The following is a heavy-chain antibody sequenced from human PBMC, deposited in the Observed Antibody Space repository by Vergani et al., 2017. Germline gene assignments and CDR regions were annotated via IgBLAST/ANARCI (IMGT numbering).Heavy chain of an antibody. CDR1: RYTFTDYW. D-gene: IGHD3-16*01. J-gene: IGHJ4*02. CDR3: VGRRGERQEVDY. V-gene: IGHV5-51*01. Sequence: EVQLVQSGAEVKKPGESLKISCEGSRYTFTDYWVGWVRQKPGKGLEWMGVVYARESITRYSLSFEGQVTISADKSINTAYLEWDSLRASDSAMYYCVGRRGERQEVDYWGEGTLVTV. CDR2: VYARESIT.